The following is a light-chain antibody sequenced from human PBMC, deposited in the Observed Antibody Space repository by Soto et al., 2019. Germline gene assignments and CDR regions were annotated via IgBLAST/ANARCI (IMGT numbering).Light chain of an antibody. J-gene: IGKJ5*01. CDR1: QSVSRN. Sequence: EILMTQSPATLAVSPGERATLSCRASQSVSRNLGWYQQKPGQAPRLLISGASTRATGIPARLSGSGSGTDFTLTISRLEPEDFAVFYCQQYGSSITFGQGTRLEIK. CDR3: QQYGSSIT. CDR2: GAS. V-gene: IGKV3-15*01.